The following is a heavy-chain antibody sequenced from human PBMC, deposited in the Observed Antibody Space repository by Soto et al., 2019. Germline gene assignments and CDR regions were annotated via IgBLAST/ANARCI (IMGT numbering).Heavy chain of an antibody. CDR1: GFIFENFG. CDR3: AKNQGVELVPLATVDWFDP. Sequence: PGGSLRLSCAASGFIFENFGMSWVRQAPGKGLEWISSISGSGFTNYYADSVKGRFTISRDNSKSTVYLELNNLSAEDTAVYHCAKNQGVELVPLATVDWFDPWGQGSVVIGS. V-gene: IGHV3-23*01. CDR2: ISGSGFTN. D-gene: IGHD1-26*01. J-gene: IGHJ5*02.